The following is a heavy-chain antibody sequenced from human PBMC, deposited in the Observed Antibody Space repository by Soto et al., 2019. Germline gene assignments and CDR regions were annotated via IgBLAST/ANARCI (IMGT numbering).Heavy chain of an antibody. V-gene: IGHV3-74*01. J-gene: IGHJ4*02. CDR2: INNDGSST. Sequence: PVGSLRLSCAASGFTLNNYWMHWVREAPGKGLVWVSRINNDGSSTAYADPVKGRFTISRDNAKNTLYLQMNSLRAEDTAIYYCARDLGGPDYWGQGTLVTVSS. D-gene: IGHD3-16*01. CDR3: ARDLGGPDY. CDR1: GFTLNNYW.